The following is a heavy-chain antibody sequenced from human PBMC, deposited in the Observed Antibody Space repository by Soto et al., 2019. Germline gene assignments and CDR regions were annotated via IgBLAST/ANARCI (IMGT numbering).Heavy chain of an antibody. J-gene: IGHJ6*02. Sequence: TLSLTCAVSGGSISSGGYSWSWIRQPPGKVLEWIGYIYHSGSTYYNPSLKSRVTISVDRSKNQFSLKLSSVTAADTAVYYCARGGVTPYYYGMDVWGQGTTVTVYS. CDR3: ARGGVTPYYYGMDV. CDR2: IYHSGST. CDR1: GGSISSGGYS. V-gene: IGHV4-30-2*01. D-gene: IGHD2-21*02.